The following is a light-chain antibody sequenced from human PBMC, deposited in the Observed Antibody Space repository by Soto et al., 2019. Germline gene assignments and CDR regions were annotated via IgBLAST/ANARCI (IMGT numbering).Light chain of an antibody. CDR1: QSVSNNY. V-gene: IGKV3-20*01. J-gene: IGKJ1*01. Sequence: EIVLTQSPGTLSLSPGERATLSCRASQSVSNNYLAWYQQRPGQAPRLLTYGASSRAIGIPDRFSGSGSGTAFTLTINRLEPEDFAVYYCQQYGNSPWTFAQGTKVEIK. CDR3: QQYGNSPWT. CDR2: GAS.